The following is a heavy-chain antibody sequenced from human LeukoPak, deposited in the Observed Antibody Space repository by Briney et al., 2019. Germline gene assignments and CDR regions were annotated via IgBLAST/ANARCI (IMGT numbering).Heavy chain of an antibody. D-gene: IGHD2-15*01. CDR1: GFTFSSYS. J-gene: IGHJ5*02. V-gene: IGHV3-21*01. Sequence: GGSLRLSCAASGFTFSSYSMNWVRQAPGKGLEWVSSISSSSSYIYYADSVKGRFTISRDNAKNSLYLQMNSLRAEDTAVYYCARGRDIVVVVAAIWFDPWGQGTLVTVSS. CDR2: ISSSSSYI. CDR3: ARGRDIVVVVAAIWFDP.